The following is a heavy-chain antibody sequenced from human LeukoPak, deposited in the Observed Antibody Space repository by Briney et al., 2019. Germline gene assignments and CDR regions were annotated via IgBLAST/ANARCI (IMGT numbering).Heavy chain of an antibody. CDR3: ARGQKYRNGYTVTELGSGYFAY. Sequence: PSETLSLTCIVSGGSISSSSYFWGWIRQPPGKGLEWIGSIYYSGSTNYNPSLKSRVTISVDTSKNQFSLTLSSVTTADTAVYYCARGQKYRNGYTVTELGSGYFAYWGQGTLVTVSS. CDR2: IYYSGST. CDR1: GGSISSSSYF. V-gene: IGHV4-39*07. D-gene: IGHD5-18*01. J-gene: IGHJ4*02.